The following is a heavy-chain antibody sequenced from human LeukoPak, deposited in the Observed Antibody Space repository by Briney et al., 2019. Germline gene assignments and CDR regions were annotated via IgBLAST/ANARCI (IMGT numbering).Heavy chain of an antibody. J-gene: IGHJ4*02. CDR1: GFTFSSYA. D-gene: IGHD2-2*01. CDR2: ISGSGGST. CDR3: AKVGVVVPAAPPQSFDY. V-gene: IGHV3-23*01. Sequence: GGSLRLSCAASGFTFSSYAMSWVRQAPGKGLEWVSAISGSGGSTYNADSVKGRFTISRDNSKNTLYLQMNSLRAEDTAVYYCAKVGVVVPAAPPQSFDYWGQGTLVTVSS.